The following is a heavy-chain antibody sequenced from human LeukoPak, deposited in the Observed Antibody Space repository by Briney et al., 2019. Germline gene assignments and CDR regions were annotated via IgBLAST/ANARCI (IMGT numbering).Heavy chain of an antibody. J-gene: IGHJ6*02. CDR1: GFTFSSYA. CDR2: ISGSSSTT. V-gene: IGHV3-23*01. D-gene: IGHD2-2*01. Sequence: GGSLRLSCAASGFTFSSYAMSWVRQAPGKGLEWVSAISGSSSTTFYADSVKGRFTISRDNSMDTLFLQMNSLRPEDTALYYCAKGMEWVVVPAALDVWGQGTTVSVSS. CDR3: AKGMEWVVVPAALDV.